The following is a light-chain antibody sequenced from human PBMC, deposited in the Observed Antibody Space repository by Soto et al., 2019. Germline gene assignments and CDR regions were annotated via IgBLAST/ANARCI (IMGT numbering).Light chain of an antibody. CDR2: GAS. Sequence: EIVITQSPSTLSVSPGERATLSCRASQSVSSNLAWYQQKPGQAPRLHIYGASTRATGIPARFSGSGSGTEFTLTISSLQSEDFAVYYCQQYNNWPRTFGQGTKVDIK. CDR3: QQYNNWPRT. CDR1: QSVSSN. V-gene: IGKV3-15*01. J-gene: IGKJ1*01.